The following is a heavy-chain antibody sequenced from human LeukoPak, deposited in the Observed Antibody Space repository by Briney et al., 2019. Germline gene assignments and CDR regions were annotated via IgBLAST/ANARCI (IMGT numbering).Heavy chain of an antibody. V-gene: IGHV4-34*01. D-gene: IGHD3-22*01. CDR2: INHSGST. CDR3: ARGRDYYDSSALSY. Sequence: PSATLSLTCAVYGGSFSGYYWSWIRQPPGKGLEWIGEINHSGSTNCNPSLKSRVTISVDTSKNQFSLKLSSVTAADTAVYYCARGRDYYDSSALSYWGQGTLVTVSS. J-gene: IGHJ4*02. CDR1: GGSFSGYY.